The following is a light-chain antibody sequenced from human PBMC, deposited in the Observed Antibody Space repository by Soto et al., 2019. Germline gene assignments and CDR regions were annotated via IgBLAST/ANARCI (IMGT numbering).Light chain of an antibody. V-gene: IGKV3-11*01. CDR3: QQSSNWPGT. CDR2: DAS. J-gene: IGKJ1*01. Sequence: EIVLTQSPATLSFSPGKIATLSCQVSQSVSGYLAWYQQKPGQAPRLLIYDASNRATGRPARLSGSGSGTDFTLTISSLEPEDFAVYYCQQSSNWPGTFGQGTKVDMK. CDR1: QSVSGY.